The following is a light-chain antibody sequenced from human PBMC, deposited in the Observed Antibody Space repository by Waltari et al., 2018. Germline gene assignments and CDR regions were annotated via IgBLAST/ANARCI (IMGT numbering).Light chain of an antibody. J-gene: IGKJ1*01. CDR2: DES. Sequence: ANPPCRASQSISSHLAWYQQKPGQPPRLLIYDESKRATGIPARFSCSGSGTDFTLTISSLEPEDFAVYYCQQRSNLWTFGQGTKVEIK. V-gene: IGKV3-11*01. CDR1: QSISSH. CDR3: QQRSNLWT.